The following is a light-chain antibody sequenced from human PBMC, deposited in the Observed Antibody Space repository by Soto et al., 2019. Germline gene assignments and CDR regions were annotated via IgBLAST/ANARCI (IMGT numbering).Light chain of an antibody. CDR1: QSVSSY. CDR2: GAS. J-gene: IGKJ4*01. V-gene: IGKV3-20*01. CDR3: QQYGSSVT. Sequence: IGLTQSTETLSLSPGERATLSCRASQSVSSYLAWYQQKPGQAPRLLIYGASSRATGIPDRFSGSGSWTDFTLTISRLEAEDFAVYYCQQYGSSVTFGGGTKVDIK.